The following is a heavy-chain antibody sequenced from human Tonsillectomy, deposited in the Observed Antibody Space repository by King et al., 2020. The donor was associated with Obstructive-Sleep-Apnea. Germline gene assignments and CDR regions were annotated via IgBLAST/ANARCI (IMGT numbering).Heavy chain of an antibody. CDR2: ISWNSGSI. V-gene: IGHV3-9*01. Sequence: VQLVESGGGLVQPGRSLRLSCAASGFTIDDYAMHWVRQAPGKGLEWVSGISWNSGSIGYADSVKGRFSISRDNAKNSLYLQMNSLRAEDTDLYYCSKGRRARSSVWFQYYYYGMDVWGQGTTVTVSS. D-gene: IGHD6-19*01. CDR3: SKGRRARSSVWFQYYYYGMDV. CDR1: GFTIDDYA. J-gene: IGHJ6*02.